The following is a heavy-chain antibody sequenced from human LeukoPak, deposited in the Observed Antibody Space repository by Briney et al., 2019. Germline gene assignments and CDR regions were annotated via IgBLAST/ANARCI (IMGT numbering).Heavy chain of an antibody. D-gene: IGHD1-14*01. Sequence: GGSLRLSCAASGFTFSTYGMHWVRQAPGKGQEWVAFIRSDGSDKYYADSVKGRFTISRDNSKSTLFVQMNSLRAEDTAVYYCAKDRRNHHEVLSYYMDVWGKGTTVTVSS. CDR1: GFTFSTYG. V-gene: IGHV3-30*02. J-gene: IGHJ6*03. CDR3: AKDRRNHHEVLSYYMDV. CDR2: IRSDGSDK.